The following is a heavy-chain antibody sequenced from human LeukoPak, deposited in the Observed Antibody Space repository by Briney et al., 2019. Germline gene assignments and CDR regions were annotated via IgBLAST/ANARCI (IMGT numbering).Heavy chain of an antibody. CDR3: ARHPSGFLDYYYMDV. J-gene: IGHJ6*03. CDR1: GYSFTSYW. V-gene: IGHV5-51*01. D-gene: IGHD6-25*01. CDR2: IYPGDSDT. Sequence: GEFLKISSKGSGYSFTSYWIGWVRQMPGKGLEWVGIIYPGDSDTRYSPSFQGQVTISADKSNSTAYLQWSSLTASDTAMYYCARHPSGFLDYYYMDVWGKGTTVTVSS.